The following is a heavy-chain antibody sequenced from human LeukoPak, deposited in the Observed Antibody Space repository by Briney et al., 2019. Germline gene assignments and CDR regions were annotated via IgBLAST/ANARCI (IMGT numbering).Heavy chain of an antibody. Sequence: GGSLRLSCSASGFTFSRFWMSWVRQAPGKGLEYVALIKQGGSEIYHMDSVKGRFTISRDDATNSLYLQMNSLRVEDTALYYCARDRESESDSEGDYWGQGTLVAVSS. CDR2: IKQGGSEI. CDR3: ARDRESESDSEGDY. J-gene: IGHJ4*02. CDR1: GFTFSRFW. D-gene: IGHD4-11*01. V-gene: IGHV3-7*01.